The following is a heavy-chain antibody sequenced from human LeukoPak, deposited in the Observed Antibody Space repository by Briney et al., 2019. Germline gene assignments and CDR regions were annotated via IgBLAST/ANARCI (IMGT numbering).Heavy chain of an antibody. J-gene: IGHJ4*02. D-gene: IGHD3-22*01. CDR2: ISGNGHQT. CDR1: GFTFSRFA. CDR3: AKDANYYDSSGYLIPFDY. Sequence: GGSRRLSCSASGFTFSRFAMTWVRQLPGRGLEWVSAISGNGHQTYYADSVKGRFSVSRDNSKNILYLQMDSLRADDSALYYCAKDANYYDSSGYLIPFDYWGQGTLVTVSS. V-gene: IGHV3-23*01.